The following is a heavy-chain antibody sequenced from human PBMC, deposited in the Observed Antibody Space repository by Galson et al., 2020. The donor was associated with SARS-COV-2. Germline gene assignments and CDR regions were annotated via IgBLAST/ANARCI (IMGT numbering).Heavy chain of an antibody. CDR3: ATDTDSSGHYGLDY. Sequence: GESLKISCTTSGFIFPNAWMSWVRQAPGKGLEWVGRIKTKADGGTADYIAPVKGRFIVSRDDSKKMLFLQMNSLQNEDTAVYYCATDTDSSGHYGLDYWVQGTLVTVSS. V-gene: IGHV3-15*01. D-gene: IGHD3-22*01. CDR2: IKTKADGGTA. J-gene: IGHJ4*02. CDR1: GFIFPNAW.